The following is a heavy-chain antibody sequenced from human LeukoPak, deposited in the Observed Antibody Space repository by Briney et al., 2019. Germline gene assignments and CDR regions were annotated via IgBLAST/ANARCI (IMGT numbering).Heavy chain of an antibody. CDR1: GFTFSGYW. V-gene: IGHV3-7*01. D-gene: IGHD6-13*01. J-gene: IGHJ4*02. Sequence: GGSLRLSCAASGFTFSGYWMNWVRQSPGKGLEWLANIKQDGSEKYYVDSVKGRFTISRDNAKNSLYLQMNSLRAEDTAVYYCARDSYSSIADYWGQGTLVIVSS. CDR3: ARDSYSSIADY. CDR2: IKQDGSEK.